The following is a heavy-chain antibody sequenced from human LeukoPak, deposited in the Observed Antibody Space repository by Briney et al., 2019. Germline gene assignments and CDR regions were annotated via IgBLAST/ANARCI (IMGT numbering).Heavy chain of an antibody. CDR2: ISGSGGST. J-gene: IGHJ3*02. Sequence: GGSLRLSRAASGFTFSSYAMSWVRQAPGKGLEWVSAISGSGGSTYYADSVKGRFTISRDNSKNTLYLQMNSLRAEDTAVYYCAKWFGEFDAFDIWGQGTMVTVSS. V-gene: IGHV3-23*01. D-gene: IGHD3-10*01. CDR3: AKWFGEFDAFDI. CDR1: GFTFSSYA.